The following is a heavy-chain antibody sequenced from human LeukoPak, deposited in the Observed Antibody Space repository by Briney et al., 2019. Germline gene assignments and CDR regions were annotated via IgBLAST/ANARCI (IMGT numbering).Heavy chain of an antibody. CDR3: AAGAFGGFDY. Sequence: PGGSLRLSCAASGFTFNNYAMSWVRQAPGKGLEWVSTISDSGGSTYYADSVKGRFTISRNNAKNSLYLQMNSLRDEDTAVYYCAAGAFGGFDYWGQGTLVTVSS. D-gene: IGHD3-16*01. J-gene: IGHJ4*02. CDR2: ISDSGGST. V-gene: IGHV3-23*01. CDR1: GFTFNNYA.